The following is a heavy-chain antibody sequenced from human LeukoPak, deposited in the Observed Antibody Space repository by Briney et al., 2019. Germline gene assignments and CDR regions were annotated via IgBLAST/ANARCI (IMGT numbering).Heavy chain of an antibody. CDR1: GFTFSSYE. J-gene: IGHJ4*02. D-gene: IGHD3-22*01. CDR2: ISSSGSTI. CDR3: ARDTNYYDSSGYSV. Sequence: GGSLRLSCAASGFTFSSYEMNWVRQAPGKGPEWVSYISSSGSTIYYADSVKGRFTISRDNAKNSLYLQMNSLRAEDTAVYYCARDTNYYDSSGYSVWGQGTLVTVSA. V-gene: IGHV3-48*03.